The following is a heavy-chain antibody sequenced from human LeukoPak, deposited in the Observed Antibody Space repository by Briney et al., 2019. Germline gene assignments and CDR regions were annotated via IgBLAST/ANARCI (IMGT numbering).Heavy chain of an antibody. CDR3: LKDFGRNLGGPGY. J-gene: IGHJ4*02. Sequence: PGGSLRLSCIASGFTFSTYTMAWVRQAQGGGLEWVSAIGGDGGGTFYADSVKGRFAISRDNSKSTLYLQMNSLRAGDTAVYYCLKDFGRNLGGPGYWGRGTLVTVSA. V-gene: IGHV3-23*01. D-gene: IGHD3-10*01. CDR1: GFTFSTYT. CDR2: IGGDGGGT.